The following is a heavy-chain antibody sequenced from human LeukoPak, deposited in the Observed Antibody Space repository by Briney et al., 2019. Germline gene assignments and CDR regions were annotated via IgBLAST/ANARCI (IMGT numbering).Heavy chain of an antibody. CDR3: ARGRIGRFGGFDY. CDR2: INHSGST. V-gene: IGHV4-34*01. J-gene: IGHJ4*02. D-gene: IGHD3-10*01. Sequence: PSETLSLTCAVYGGSFSGYYWSWIRQPPGKGLEWIGEINHSGSTNYNPSLKSRVTISVDTSKNQFSLKLSSVTAADTAAYYCARGRIGRFGGFDYWGQGTLVTVSS. CDR1: GGSFSGYY.